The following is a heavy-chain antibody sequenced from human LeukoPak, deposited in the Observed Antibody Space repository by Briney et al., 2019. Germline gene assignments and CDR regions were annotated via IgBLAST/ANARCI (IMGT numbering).Heavy chain of an antibody. J-gene: IGHJ5*02. CDR2: INSDGSVI. D-gene: IGHD3-16*01. Sequence: QPGGSLRLSRAAPGVTFSGYWMQWGRDGLGKGLVWVSRINSDGSVINYADSVRGRFTNTRDNAKNTLYLQMNSLRAEDTAVYYWARVPMTASGMGVDHWGQGTLVTVSS. V-gene: IGHV3-74*01. CDR1: GVTFSGYW. CDR3: ARVPMTASGMGVDH.